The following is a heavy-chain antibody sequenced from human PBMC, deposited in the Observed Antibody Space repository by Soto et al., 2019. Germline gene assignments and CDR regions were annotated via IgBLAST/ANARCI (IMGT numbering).Heavy chain of an antibody. Sequence: QVQLQESGPGLVKPSGTLSLTCAVSGGSISISNWWSWVRLPPGKGLEWIGEIYHSGSTNYNPSLKSRVTISVDKSKHQFSLELSSVTAADTAVYFCARKNYYDATGYWEDWGQGTLVTVSS. CDR1: GGSISISNW. CDR3: ARKNYYDATGYWED. V-gene: IGHV4-4*02. CDR2: IYHSGST. J-gene: IGHJ4*02. D-gene: IGHD3-22*01.